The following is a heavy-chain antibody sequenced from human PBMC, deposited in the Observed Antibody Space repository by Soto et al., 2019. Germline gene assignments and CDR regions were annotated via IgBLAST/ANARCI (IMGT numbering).Heavy chain of an antibody. CDR3: ARRGHIGPQLDP. CDR1: GGSISSSSNY. J-gene: IGHJ5*02. CDR2: IYSGGST. D-gene: IGHD2-2*01. V-gene: IGHV4-39*01. Sequence: PSETLSLTCTVSGGSISSSSNYWGWIRQPPGKGLEWIGSIYSGGSTPYNLPLQSRLTTFAETSTEQLSLKLISVTAAATAVYYCARRGHIGPQLDPWGQGILVTVSS.